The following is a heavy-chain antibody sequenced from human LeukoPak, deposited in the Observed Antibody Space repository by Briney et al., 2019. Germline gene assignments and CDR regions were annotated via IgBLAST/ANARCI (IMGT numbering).Heavy chain of an antibody. D-gene: IGHD3-22*01. CDR2: ISGSGGST. CDR1: GFTFSSYA. CDR3: AKSPMYYYDSSGYYYFDY. V-gene: IGHV3-23*01. J-gene: IGHJ4*02. Sequence: PGGSLRLSCAASGFTFSSYAMSWVRQAPGKGLEWVSAISGSGGSTYYADSVKGRFTISRDNSKNTLYLQMNSLRAGDTAVYYCAKSPMYYYDSSGYYYFDYWGQGTLVTVSS.